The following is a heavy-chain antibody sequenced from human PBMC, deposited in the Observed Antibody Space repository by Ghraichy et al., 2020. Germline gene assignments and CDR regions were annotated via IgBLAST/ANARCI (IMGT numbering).Heavy chain of an antibody. CDR3: ARDTIHGADI. D-gene: IGHD5-24*01. CDR1: GFTFSRYW. J-gene: IGHJ3*02. Sequence: GDSLNISCAASGFTFSRYWMAWLRQMPGKGLEWVADIKEDGSDKYYVDSVRGRFTISKDNAKNLLYLQMDSLRAEDTAVYYCARDTIHGADIWGQGTSVTVSS. CDR2: IKEDGSDK. V-gene: IGHV3-7*03.